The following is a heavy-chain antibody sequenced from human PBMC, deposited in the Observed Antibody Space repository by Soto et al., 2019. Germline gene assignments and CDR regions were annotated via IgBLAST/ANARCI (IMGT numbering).Heavy chain of an antibody. CDR3: ARARITIFGVVITYGMDV. CDR2: IWYDGSNK. Sequence: GGSLRLSCAASGFTFSSYGMHWVRQAPGKGLEWVAVIWYDGSNKYYADSVKGRFTISRDNSKNTLYLQMNSLRAEDTAVYYCARARITIFGVVITYGMDVWGQGTTVTV. D-gene: IGHD3-3*01. V-gene: IGHV3-33*01. J-gene: IGHJ6*02. CDR1: GFTFSSYG.